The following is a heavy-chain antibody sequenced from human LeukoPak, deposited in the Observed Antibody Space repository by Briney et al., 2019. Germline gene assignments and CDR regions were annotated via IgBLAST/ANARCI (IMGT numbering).Heavy chain of an antibody. CDR3: AKSPGFFTAEYFQH. V-gene: IGHV3-23*01. J-gene: IGHJ1*01. CDR1: GFTFSTYA. CDR2: ISGSGDNT. Sequence: GGSLRLSCAASGFTFSTYAMHWVRQAPGKGLEWVSAISGSGDNTYYADSAKGRFTISRDNSKNTLYLQMNSLRAEDTAVYYCAKSPGFFTAEYFQHWGQGTLVTVSS. D-gene: IGHD1-14*01.